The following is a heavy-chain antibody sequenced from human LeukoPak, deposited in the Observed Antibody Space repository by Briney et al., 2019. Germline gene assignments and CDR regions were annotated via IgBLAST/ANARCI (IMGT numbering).Heavy chain of an antibody. J-gene: IGHJ4*02. Sequence: GESLKISCKGSGYSFTSYWIGWVRQMPGKGLEWMGIIYPGDSDTRYSPSFQGQVTISADKSISTAYLQWSSLKASDTAMYYCARLPRSEDCSSTSCAIDYWGQGTLVTVSS. D-gene: IGHD2-2*01. CDR1: GYSFTSYW. CDR2: IYPGDSDT. V-gene: IGHV5-51*01. CDR3: ARLPRSEDCSSTSCAIDY.